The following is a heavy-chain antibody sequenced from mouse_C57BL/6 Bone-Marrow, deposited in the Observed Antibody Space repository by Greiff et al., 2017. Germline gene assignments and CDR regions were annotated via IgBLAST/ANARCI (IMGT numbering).Heavy chain of an antibody. D-gene: IGHD2-4*01. Sequence: EVKVVESGGGLVQPGESLKLSCESNEYEFPSHDLSWVRKTPETRLELVAAINSDGGSTYYPDTMERRFIISRDNTKKTLYLQMSSLRSEDTALYYCARYDYDGFAYWGQGTLVTVSA. CDR3: ARYDYDGFAY. J-gene: IGHJ3*01. V-gene: IGHV5-2*01. CDR1: EYEFPSHD. CDR2: INSDGGST.